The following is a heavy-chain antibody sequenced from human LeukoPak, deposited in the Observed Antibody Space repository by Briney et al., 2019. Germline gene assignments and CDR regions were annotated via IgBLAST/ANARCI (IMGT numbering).Heavy chain of an antibody. CDR2: IYYSGTT. CDR3: VRSRGYSYDFDY. D-gene: IGHD5-18*01. J-gene: IGHJ4*02. V-gene: IGHV4-39*01. CDR1: GGSISSSSYY. Sequence: SETLPLTCTVSGGSISSSSYYWGWIRQPPGKGLEWIGTIYYSGTTYYSPSLKSRVTVSVDTSKNQFSLTLSSVTAADTAVYYCVRSRGYSYDFDYWGQGTLVTVSS.